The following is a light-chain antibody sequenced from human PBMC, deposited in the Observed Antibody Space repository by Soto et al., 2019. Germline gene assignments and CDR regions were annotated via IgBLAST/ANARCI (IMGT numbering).Light chain of an antibody. CDR1: QSLLHSNGYNC. J-gene: IGKJ4*01. CDR3: MQALQTPLT. Sequence: DIVMTQSPVSLPVTPGEPASISCRSSQSLLHSNGYNCLDWYLQKPGQSPQLLIHLGSNRASGVPDRFSGSGSGAEFTLKISRVEAEDVGLYYCMQALQTPLTFGGGTQVEIK. V-gene: IGKV2-28*01. CDR2: LGS.